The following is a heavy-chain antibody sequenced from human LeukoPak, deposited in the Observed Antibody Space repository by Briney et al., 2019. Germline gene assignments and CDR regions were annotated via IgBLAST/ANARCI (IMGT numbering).Heavy chain of an antibody. D-gene: IGHD5-18*01. Sequence: PGGSLRLSCAASGFTFSSYSMNWVRQAPGKGLEWVSSISSSSSYIYYADSVKGRFTISRDNAKNSLYLQMNSLRAEDTAVYYCAREGYSYGNSPLDYWGQATLVTVSS. V-gene: IGHV3-21*01. CDR1: GFTFSSYS. CDR3: AREGYSYGNSPLDY. J-gene: IGHJ4*02. CDR2: ISSSSSYI.